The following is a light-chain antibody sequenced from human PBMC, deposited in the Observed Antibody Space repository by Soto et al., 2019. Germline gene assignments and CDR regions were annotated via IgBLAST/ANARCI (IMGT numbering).Light chain of an antibody. V-gene: IGLV2-11*01. CDR2: DVS. CDR3: CSYAGAFTYV. J-gene: IGLJ1*01. CDR1: SSDVGGYSY. Sequence: QSALTQPRSVSGSPGHSVTISCTGTSSDVGGYSYVSWYQQHPGKAPKLMISDVSKRPSGVPDRFSGSKFGNTASLTTSGLQAEDEADYYCCSYAGAFTYVFGSGTKLTV.